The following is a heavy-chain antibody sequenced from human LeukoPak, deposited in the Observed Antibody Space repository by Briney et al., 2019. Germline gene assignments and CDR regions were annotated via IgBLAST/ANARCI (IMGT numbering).Heavy chain of an antibody. CDR2: IKQDGSEK. CDR1: GFTFSSDW. CDR3: AKRSLWFGELSSFDP. Sequence: GGSLRLSCAASGFTFSSDWMSWVRQAPGKGLEWVANIKQDGSEKYYVDSVKGRFTISRDNAKNSLYLQMNSLRAEDTAVYYCAKRSLWFGELSSFDPWGQGTLVTVSS. J-gene: IGHJ5*02. D-gene: IGHD3-10*01. V-gene: IGHV3-7*03.